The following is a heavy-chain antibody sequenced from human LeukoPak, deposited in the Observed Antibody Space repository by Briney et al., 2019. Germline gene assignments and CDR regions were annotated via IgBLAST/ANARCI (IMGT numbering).Heavy chain of an antibody. CDR1: GGSISSYY. D-gene: IGHD2-2*01. V-gene: IGHV4-59*01. Sequence: SETLSLTCTVSGGSISSYYWSWLRQPPGKGLEWLGYIYYSGSTNYNPSLKSRVTISVDTSKNQFSLKLSSVTAADTAVYYCARDRAVVVPAATEYYYYYYGMDVWGQGTTVTVSS. CDR3: ARDRAVVVPAATEYYYYYYGMDV. CDR2: IYYSGST. J-gene: IGHJ6*02.